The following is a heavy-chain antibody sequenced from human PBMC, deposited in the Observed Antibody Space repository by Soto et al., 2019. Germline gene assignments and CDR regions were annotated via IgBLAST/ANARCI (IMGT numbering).Heavy chain of an antibody. V-gene: IGHV4-4*02. CDR3: ARVGGVYCSGGSCYFDY. D-gene: IGHD2-15*01. Sequence: SETLSLTCAVSGGSISSSNWWSWVRQPPGKGLEWIGEIYHSGSTNYNPSLKSRVTISVDKSKNQFSLKLSSVTAADTAVYYCARVGGVYCSGGSCYFDYWGQGTLVTGSS. CDR1: GGSISSSNW. J-gene: IGHJ4*02. CDR2: IYHSGST.